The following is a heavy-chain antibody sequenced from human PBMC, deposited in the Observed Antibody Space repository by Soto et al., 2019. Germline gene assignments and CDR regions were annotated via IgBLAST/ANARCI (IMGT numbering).Heavy chain of an antibody. Sequence: SETLSLTCTVSGGSISIGDYYWSWIRQPPGKGLEWIGYIYYSGSTYYNPSLKSRVTISVDTSKNQFSLKLSSVTAADTAVYYCARVPMSRDYGHLDLDFWSYYPLFGMDVWGQGTMVTVSS. V-gene: IGHV4-30-4*01. D-gene: IGHD3-3*01. CDR3: ARVPMSRDYGHLDLDFWSYYPLFGMDV. J-gene: IGHJ6*02. CDR1: GGSISIGDYY. CDR2: IYYSGST.